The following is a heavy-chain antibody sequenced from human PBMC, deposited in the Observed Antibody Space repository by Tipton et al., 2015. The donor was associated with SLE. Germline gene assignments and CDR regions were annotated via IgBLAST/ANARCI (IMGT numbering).Heavy chain of an antibody. V-gene: IGHV4-4*02. CDR1: GGSIRSSNW. J-gene: IGHJ6*03. Sequence: TLSLTCAVSGGSIRSSNWWSWVRQPPGKGLEWIGEIHHSRSTNSNPSLKSRVTISVDKSKNQFSLELSSVTAADTAVYYCARETEDTGWIHSRDYIYYYYYVDVWGQGTTVTVSS. CDR2: IHHSRST. D-gene: IGHD6-19*01. CDR3: ARETEDTGWIHSRDYIYYYYYVDV.